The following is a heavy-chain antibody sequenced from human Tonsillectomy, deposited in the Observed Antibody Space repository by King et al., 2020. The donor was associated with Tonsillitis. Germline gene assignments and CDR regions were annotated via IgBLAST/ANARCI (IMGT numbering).Heavy chain of an antibody. V-gene: IGHV3-23*04. Sequence: VQLVESGGGLVQPGGSLRLSCAASGFSFSSYAMSWVRQAPGKGLDWVSAISGGGGSTYYADSVKGRFTNSRDNSKNTLYLQMNSLRAEDSAVYYCARAGWGYDFSSYYILGDYWGQGTLVTVSS. CDR1: GFSFSSYA. CDR3: ARAGWGYDFSSYYILGDY. J-gene: IGHJ4*02. D-gene: IGHD3-3*01. CDR2: ISGGGGST.